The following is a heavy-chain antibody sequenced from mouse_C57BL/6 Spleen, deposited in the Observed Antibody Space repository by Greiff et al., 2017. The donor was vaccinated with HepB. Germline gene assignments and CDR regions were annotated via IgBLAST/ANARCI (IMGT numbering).Heavy chain of an antibody. CDR1: GYTFTSYW. Sequence: QVQLQQSGAELAKPGASVKLSCKASGYTFTSYWMHWVKQRPGQGLEWIGYINPSSGYTKYNQKFKDKATLTADKSSSTAYMQLSSLTYEDSSVYYCASVTTVVASSRDYYAMDYWGQGTSVTVSS. CDR2: INPSSGYT. J-gene: IGHJ4*01. CDR3: ASVTTVVASSRDYYAMDY. V-gene: IGHV1-7*01. D-gene: IGHD1-1*01.